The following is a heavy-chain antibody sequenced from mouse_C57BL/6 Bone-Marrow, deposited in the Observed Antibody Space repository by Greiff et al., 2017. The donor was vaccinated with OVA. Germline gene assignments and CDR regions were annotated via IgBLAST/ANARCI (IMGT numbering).Heavy chain of an antibody. Sequence: EVMLVESGGGLVQPGRSLKLSCAASGFTFSGYAMSWVRQTPEKRLEWVATISDGGSYSSYPYNVKGRFTISRDNAKSNLYLQMSDLKSEDTAMYYCARDEYPGAMDYWGQGTSVTVSS. J-gene: IGHJ4*01. CDR3: ARDEYPGAMDY. CDR2: ISDGGSYS. V-gene: IGHV5-4*01. CDR1: GFTFSGYA. D-gene: IGHD5-1*01.